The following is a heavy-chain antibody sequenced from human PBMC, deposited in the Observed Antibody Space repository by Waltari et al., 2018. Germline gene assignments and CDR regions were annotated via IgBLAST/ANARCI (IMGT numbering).Heavy chain of an antibody. J-gene: IGHJ2*01. V-gene: IGHV3-66*01. CDR2: IYSGGST. Sequence: EVQLVESGGGLVQPGGSLRLSCAASGFTVSSNYMSWVRQAPGKGLEWVSVIYSGGSTYDADAVKGRFTISRDNSKNTLYLQRNSLRAEDTAVYYCARRTTLGYFDLWGRGTLVTVSS. D-gene: IGHD4-4*01. CDR1: GFTVSSNY. CDR3: ARRTTLGYFDL.